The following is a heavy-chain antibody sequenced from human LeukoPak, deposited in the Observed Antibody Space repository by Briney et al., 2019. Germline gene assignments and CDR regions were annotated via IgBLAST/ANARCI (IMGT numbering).Heavy chain of an antibody. J-gene: IGHJ6*02. D-gene: IGHD3-16*01. CDR2: IGSSNSYI. V-gene: IGHV3-21*01. Sequence: GGSLRLSCAASGFTFTSYSMNWVRQAPGKGLEWVSSIGSSNSYIYYADSVKGRFTISRDNAKNSLYLQMNSLRAEDTAVYYCARFLWGYYGMDVWGQGTTVTVSS. CDR1: GFTFTSYS. CDR3: ARFLWGYYGMDV.